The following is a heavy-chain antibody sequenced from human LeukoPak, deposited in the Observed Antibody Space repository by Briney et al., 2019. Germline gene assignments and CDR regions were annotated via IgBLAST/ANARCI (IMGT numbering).Heavy chain of an antibody. V-gene: IGHV1-46*01. CDR1: GYTFTSYN. J-gene: IGHJ4*02. D-gene: IGHD2-21*01. Sequence: GASVKVSCKASGYTFTSYNMHWVRQAPGQGLEGMGIINPSGGSTSYAEKFQGRVTMTRDTSTRTVYMELSSLRSDDTAVYYCAKNRLAGTMYETDYWDQGALVTVSS. CDR3: AKNRLAGTMYETDY. CDR2: INPSGGST.